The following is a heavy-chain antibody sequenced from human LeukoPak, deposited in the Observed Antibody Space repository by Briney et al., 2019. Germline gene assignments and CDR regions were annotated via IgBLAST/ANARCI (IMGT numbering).Heavy chain of an antibody. CDR1: GGSISPYY. D-gene: IGHD3-22*01. CDR3: ARVTGYMIEDYFDY. Sequence: SETLSLTCTVSGGSISPYYWRWIRHPRGKGLEWFGNIYHSGSTNYNPSLKSRVTISVDTSKNQFSLKLSSVTAADTAVYYCARVTGYMIEDYFDYWGQGTLVTVSS. J-gene: IGHJ4*02. CDR2: IYHSGST. V-gene: IGHV4-59*01.